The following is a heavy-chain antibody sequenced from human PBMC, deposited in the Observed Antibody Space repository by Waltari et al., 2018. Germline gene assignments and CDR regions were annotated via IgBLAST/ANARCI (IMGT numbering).Heavy chain of an antibody. D-gene: IGHD6-13*01. CDR1: GYTFTGYY. CDR2: INPNVGGT. Sequence: QVQLVQSGAEVKKPGASVKVSCKASGYTFTGYYMHWVRQAPGQGLGWMGRINPNVGGTNYAQKFQGRVTMTRDRSISTAYMELSRLRSDDTAGYYWARSSSWGGFDYWGQGTLVTVSS. CDR3: ARSSSWGGFDY. V-gene: IGHV1-2*06. J-gene: IGHJ4*02.